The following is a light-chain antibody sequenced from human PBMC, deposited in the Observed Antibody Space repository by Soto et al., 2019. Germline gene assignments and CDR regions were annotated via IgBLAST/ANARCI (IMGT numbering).Light chain of an antibody. V-gene: IGKV3-20*01. Sequence: EIVLTQSPGTLSLSPGERATLSCRASQSFSSNYLAWYQQKPGQAPRLLIYATSTRATGIPNRFSGSGSGTDFTLTRFRLEPEDYAVYYCQQYGAALPWSFGQGTKVEAK. J-gene: IGKJ1*01. CDR2: ATS. CDR3: QQYGAALPWS. CDR1: QSFSSNY.